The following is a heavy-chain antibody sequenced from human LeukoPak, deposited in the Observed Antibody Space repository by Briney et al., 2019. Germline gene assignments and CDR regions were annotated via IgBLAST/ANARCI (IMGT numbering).Heavy chain of an antibody. CDR1: GFTFSSYG. CDR3: ARDQGICGDPTYYFDY. CDR2: IWYDGSNK. J-gene: IGHJ4*02. Sequence: HPGGSLRLSCAASGFTFSSYGMHWVRQAPGKGLEWVAVIWYDGSNKYYADSVKGRFTISRDNSKNTLYLQMNSLRAEDTAVYYCARDQGICGDPTYYFDYWGQGTLVTVSS. D-gene: IGHD4-17*01. V-gene: IGHV3-33*01.